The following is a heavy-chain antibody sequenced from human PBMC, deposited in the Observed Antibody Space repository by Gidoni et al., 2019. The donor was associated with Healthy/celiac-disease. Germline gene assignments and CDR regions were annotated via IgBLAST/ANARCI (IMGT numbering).Heavy chain of an antibody. V-gene: IGHV4-34*01. CDR3: ARTHGLRTRRFDP. Sequence: QVQLQQWGAGLLKPSETLSLTCAVYGGSFSGYYWGWFRQPPGKGLEWIGEINHSGSTNYNPSLKSRVTISVDTSKNQFSLKLSSVTAADTAVYYCARTHGLRTRRFDPWGQGTLVTVSS. D-gene: IGHD3-16*01. CDR2: INHSGST. J-gene: IGHJ5*02. CDR1: GGSFSGYY.